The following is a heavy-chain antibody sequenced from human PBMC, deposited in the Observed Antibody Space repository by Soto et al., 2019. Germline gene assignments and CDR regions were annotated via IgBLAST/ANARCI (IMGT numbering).Heavy chain of an antibody. J-gene: IGHJ4*02. V-gene: IGHV3-30-3*01. CDR3: ARDADIVVVVAAGPTKGFDY. CDR2: ISYDGSNK. CDR1: GITLSDYA. Sequence: QVQLVESGGGVVQPGRSLRLSCAASGITLSDYAMHWVRQAPGKGLEWVAVISYDGSNKYYADSVKGRFTISRDTSKNTPYPXMNSLRPEDTAVYYCARDADIVVVVAAGPTKGFDYWGQGTLVTVSS. D-gene: IGHD2-15*01.